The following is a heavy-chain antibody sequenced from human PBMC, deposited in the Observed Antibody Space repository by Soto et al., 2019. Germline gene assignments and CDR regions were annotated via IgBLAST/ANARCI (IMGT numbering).Heavy chain of an antibody. V-gene: IGHV4-39*01. CDR1: GGSISSSSYY. CDR3: ARPSQHGSCTWNFDY. D-gene: IGHD2-8*01. CDR2: IYYSGST. J-gene: IGHJ4*02. Sequence: LQLQESGPGLVKPSETLSLTCTVSGGSISSSSYYWGWIRQLPGKGLEWIGSIYYSGSTYYNPSFKSRVTISVDTSKNQCSLKPSSVTAADTAVYYCARPSQHGSCTWNFDYWGQGTLVTVSS.